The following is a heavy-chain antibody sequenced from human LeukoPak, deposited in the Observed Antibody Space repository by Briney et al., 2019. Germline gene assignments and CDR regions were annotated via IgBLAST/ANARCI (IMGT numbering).Heavy chain of an antibody. Sequence: GASVKVSCKASGGTFSSYAISWVRQAPGQGLEWMGGIIPIFGTANYAQKFQGRVTITADESTSTAYMELSSLRSEDTAVYYCARGARFGSYYESNYWGQGTLVTVSS. V-gene: IGHV1-69*13. CDR1: GGTFSSYA. J-gene: IGHJ4*02. D-gene: IGHD1-26*01. CDR3: ARGARFGSYYESNY. CDR2: IIPIFGTA.